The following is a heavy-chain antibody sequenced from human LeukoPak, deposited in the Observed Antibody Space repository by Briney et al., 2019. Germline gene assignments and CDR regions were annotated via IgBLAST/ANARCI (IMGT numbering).Heavy chain of an antibody. CDR2: INHSGST. Sequence: SETLSLTCAVYGVSFSGYYWSWIRQPPGKGLEWIGEINHSGSTNYNPSLKSRVTVSVDTSKNQFSLKLSSVTAAHTGVYYCGRAKYNWNYWEYWGQGTLVTVSS. V-gene: IGHV4-34*01. J-gene: IGHJ4*02. CDR3: GRAKYNWNYWEY. CDR1: GVSFSGYY. D-gene: IGHD1-20*01.